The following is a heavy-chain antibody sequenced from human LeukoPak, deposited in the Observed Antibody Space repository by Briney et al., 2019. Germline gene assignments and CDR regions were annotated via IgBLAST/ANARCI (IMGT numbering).Heavy chain of an antibody. CDR3: ARVSVTNGWTFDS. V-gene: IGHV4-34*01. CDR1: GGSFSKYY. CDR2: INHSGST. Sequence: TTSETLSLTCAVYGGSFSKYYWTWIRQPPGKGLECIGEINHSGSTSYNPSLKSRFTMSVDTSSNQFSLKLSSVTAADTAVYCARVSVTNGWTFDSWGQGTLVTVSS. D-gene: IGHD5-18*01. J-gene: IGHJ4*02.